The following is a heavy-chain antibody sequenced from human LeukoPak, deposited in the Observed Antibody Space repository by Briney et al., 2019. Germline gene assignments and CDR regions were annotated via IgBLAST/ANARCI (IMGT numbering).Heavy chain of an antibody. V-gene: IGHV1-69*01. Sequence: SVKVSCKASGGTFSSYAISWVRQAPGQGLEWMGGIIPIFGTANYAQKFQGRVTITADESTSTVYMELSSLRSEDTAVYYCARDPRDYGENYYYYYMDVWGKGTPVTVSS. CDR3: ARDPRDYGENYYYYYMDV. CDR1: GGTFSSYA. J-gene: IGHJ6*03. CDR2: IIPIFGTA. D-gene: IGHD4-17*01.